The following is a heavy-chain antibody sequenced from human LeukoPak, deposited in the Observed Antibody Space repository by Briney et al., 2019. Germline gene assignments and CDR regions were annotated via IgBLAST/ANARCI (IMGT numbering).Heavy chain of an antibody. CDR3: ARHPHYDFWSGYHDAFDI. V-gene: IGHV4-34*01. D-gene: IGHD3-3*01. J-gene: IGHJ3*02. CDR1: GGSFSGYY. Sequence: SSETLSLICAVYGGSFSGYYWSWIRHPPGKGLEWMGEINHSGSTNYNPSLKSRVTISVDTSKNQFSLKLSSVTAADTAVYYCARHPHYDFWSGYHDAFDIWGQGTMVTVSS. CDR2: INHSGST.